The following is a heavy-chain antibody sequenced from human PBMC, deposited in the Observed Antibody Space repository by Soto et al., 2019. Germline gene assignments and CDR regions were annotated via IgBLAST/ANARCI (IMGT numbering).Heavy chain of an antibody. CDR2: IKSKTDGGTT. V-gene: IGHV3-15*01. CDR3: TTDSPSHYCSGGSCYGFDYYYGMDV. D-gene: IGHD2-15*01. Sequence: PAGALRLPCAASAFTFSNAWMSWVRQAPGKGLEWGGRIKSKTDGGTTDYAAPVKGRFTISRDDSKNTLYLQMNSLKTEDTAVYYCTTDSPSHYCSGGSCYGFDYYYGMDVWGQGTTVTSP. J-gene: IGHJ6*02. CDR1: AFTFSNAW.